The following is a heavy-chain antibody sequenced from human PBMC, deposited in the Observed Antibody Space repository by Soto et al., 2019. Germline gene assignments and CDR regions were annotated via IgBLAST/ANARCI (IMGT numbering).Heavy chain of an antibody. CDR3: AKDPAGSTLGFFEI. D-gene: IGHD3-10*01. J-gene: IGHJ3*02. V-gene: IGHV3-30*18. CDR2: ISYDGSNK. CDR1: GFIFSSYG. Sequence: PGGSLRLSCEASGFIFSSYGMHWVRQAPGKGPEWVAVISYDGSNKFYADSVKGRFTISRDDSKNTLYVQMNNPRAEDTAVYYCAKDPAGSTLGFFEIWGQGTKVTVSS.